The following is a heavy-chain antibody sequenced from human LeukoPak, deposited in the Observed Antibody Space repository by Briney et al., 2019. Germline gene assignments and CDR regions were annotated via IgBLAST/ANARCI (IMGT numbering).Heavy chain of an antibody. CDR1: GGSISSTNW. V-gene: IGHV4-4*02. CDR3: AKNIAKTFDP. J-gene: IGHJ5*02. D-gene: IGHD2/OR15-2a*01. CDR2: IHHRGTT. Sequence: SETLSLTCAVSGGSISSTNWWNWVRQPPGKGLEWIGEIHHRGTTNYNPSLKSRVTISVDKSKNQFSLKLSSVTDADTAVYYCAKNIAKTFDPWGQGTPVTVSS.